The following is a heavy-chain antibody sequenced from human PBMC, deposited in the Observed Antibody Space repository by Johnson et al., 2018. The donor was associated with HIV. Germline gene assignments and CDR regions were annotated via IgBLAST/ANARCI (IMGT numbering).Heavy chain of an antibody. CDR3: AKDRGSYSYGYVEGDAFDI. CDR1: GFTFSDYY. J-gene: IGHJ3*02. V-gene: IGHV3-11*01. CDR2: ISWNSGSI. D-gene: IGHD5-18*01. Sequence: VQVVESGGGLVKPGGSLRLSCAASGFTFSDYYMSWIRQAPGKGLEWVSGISWNSGSIGYADSVKGRLPISRDNAKNSLYLQMNSLRAEDTAVYYCAKDRGSYSYGYVEGDAFDIWGQGTMVTVSS.